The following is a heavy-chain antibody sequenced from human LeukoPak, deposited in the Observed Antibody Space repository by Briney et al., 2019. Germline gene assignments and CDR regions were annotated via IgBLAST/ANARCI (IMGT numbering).Heavy chain of an antibody. CDR2: ISSSSSYI. Sequence: GGSLRLSCAASGFTFSSYSMNWVRQAPGKGLEWVSSISSSSSYIYYADSVKGRFTISRDNAKNSLYLQMNSLRAEDTAVYYCARPVRDVYDTRLVAEDDLPLDYWGQGTLVTVSS. D-gene: IGHD3-9*01. J-gene: IGHJ4*02. V-gene: IGHV3-21*01. CDR1: GFTFSSYS. CDR3: ARPVRDVYDTRLVAEDDLPLDY.